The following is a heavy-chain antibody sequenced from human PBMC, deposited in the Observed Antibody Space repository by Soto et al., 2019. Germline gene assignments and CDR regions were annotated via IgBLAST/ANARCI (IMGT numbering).Heavy chain of an antibody. CDR1: GYSFTSYA. V-gene: IGHV1-3*01. CDR2: INAGNGNT. J-gene: IGHJ4*02. Sequence: ASVKVSCKASGYSFTSYAIHWMRQAPGQRLEWMGWINAGNGNTKVSQKFQGRVTFTRYTSASTVYMEVSSLRSEDTAVYYCARAAYYYESSGYYPGDYWGQ. D-gene: IGHD3-22*01. CDR3: ARAAYYYESSGYYPGDY.